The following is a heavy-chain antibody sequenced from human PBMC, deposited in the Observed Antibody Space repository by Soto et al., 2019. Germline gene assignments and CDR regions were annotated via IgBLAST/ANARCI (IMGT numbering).Heavy chain of an antibody. CDR1: GGSISSYY. D-gene: IGHD2-15*01. CDR2: IYYSGST. Sequence: PSETLSLTCTVSGGSISSYYWSWIRQPPGKGLEWIGYIYYSGSTNYNPSLKRRVTIPVDTSKNQFSLQLNSVTPEDTAVYYCARLVGNSWIDSWGQGTPVTVSS. CDR3: ARLVGNSWIDS. V-gene: IGHV4-59*12. J-gene: IGHJ5*01.